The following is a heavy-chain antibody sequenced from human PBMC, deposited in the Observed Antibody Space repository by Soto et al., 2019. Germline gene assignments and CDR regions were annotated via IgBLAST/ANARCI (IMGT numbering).Heavy chain of an antibody. D-gene: IGHD4-17*01. CDR3: ARAYTPTTATHRRGSN. Sequence: QVQLVQSGAEVKKPGSSVKVSCKASGGTFSSYTISWVRQAPGQGLEWMGRIIPILGIANYAQKFQGRVTITADKSTSTAYMELSSLRSEDTAVYYCARAYTPTTATHRRGSNWGQGTLVTVSS. V-gene: IGHV1-69*02. J-gene: IGHJ4*02. CDR2: IIPILGIA. CDR1: GGTFSSYT.